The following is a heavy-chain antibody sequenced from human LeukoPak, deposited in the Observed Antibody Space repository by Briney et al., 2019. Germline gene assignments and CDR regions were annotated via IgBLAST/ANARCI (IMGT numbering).Heavy chain of an antibody. V-gene: IGHV4-4*07. D-gene: IGHD3-22*01. J-gene: IGHJ3*02. Sequence: PSETLSLTCTVSGGSSSSYYWSWIRQPAGKGLEWIGRIYASGSTNYNPSLKSRVTMSVDTSKNQFSLKLRSVTAADTAVYYCARRIYYESSGYILGPDSAFDIWGQGTMVTVSS. CDR3: ARRIYYESSGYILGPDSAFDI. CDR2: IYASGST. CDR1: GGSSSSYY.